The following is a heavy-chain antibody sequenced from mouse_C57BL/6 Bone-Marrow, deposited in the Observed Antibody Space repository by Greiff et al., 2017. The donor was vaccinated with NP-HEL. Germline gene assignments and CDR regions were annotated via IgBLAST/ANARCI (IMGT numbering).Heavy chain of an antibody. J-gene: IGHJ4*01. CDR2: IYPGDGDT. CDR3: ARSYGSSLYYYAMDY. CDR1: GYAFSSSW. V-gene: IGHV1-82*01. Sequence: VQLQQSGPELVKPGASVKISCKASGYAFSSSWMNWVKQRPGKGLEWIGRIYPGDGDTNYNEKFKGKATLTADKSSSTAYMQLSSLTSEDSAVYFCARSYGSSLYYYAMDYWGQGTSVTVSS. D-gene: IGHD1-1*01.